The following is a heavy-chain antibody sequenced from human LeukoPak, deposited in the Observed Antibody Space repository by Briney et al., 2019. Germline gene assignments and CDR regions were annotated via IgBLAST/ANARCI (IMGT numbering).Heavy chain of an antibody. Sequence: GGSLRLSCAASGFTFSSHGMHWVCQAPGKGLEWVAVIWYDGSNKYYADSVKGRFTISRDNSKNMLYVEMNSLRAEDTAVYYCVRWGSGKVMDVWGKGTTVTVSP. CDR1: GFTFSSHG. CDR2: IWYDGSNK. CDR3: VRWGSGKVMDV. V-gene: IGHV3-33*01. D-gene: IGHD7-27*01. J-gene: IGHJ6*04.